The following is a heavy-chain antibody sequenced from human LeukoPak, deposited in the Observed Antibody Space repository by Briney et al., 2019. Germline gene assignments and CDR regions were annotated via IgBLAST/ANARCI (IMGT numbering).Heavy chain of an antibody. CDR2: ISGRTDGP. V-gene: IGHV3-23*01. D-gene: IGHD4-23*01. J-gene: IGHJ4*02. CDR1: GFSFSSYS. CDR3: AQHPLGYGGHYFDN. Sequence: PGGSLRLSCAASGFSFSSYSMDWVRQAPGKGLEWVSTISGRTDGPYYADSVKGRFTTSRDNSKNTMYLQINNVRAEDTAVYYCAQHPLGYGGHYFDNWGQGTRVTVSS.